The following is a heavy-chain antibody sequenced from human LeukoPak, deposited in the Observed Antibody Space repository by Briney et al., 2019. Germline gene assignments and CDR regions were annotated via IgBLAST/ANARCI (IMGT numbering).Heavy chain of an antibody. Sequence: SETLSLTCTVSGGSISSGSYYWSWIRQPAGKGLEWIGRIYTSGSTNYNPSLKSRVTMSVDRSKNQFSLKLSSVTAADTAVYFCARNLGWGAFDIWGQGTMVTVSS. J-gene: IGHJ3*02. CDR1: GGSISSGSYY. CDR2: IYTSGST. CDR3: ARNLGWGAFDI. D-gene: IGHD2-21*01. V-gene: IGHV4-61*02.